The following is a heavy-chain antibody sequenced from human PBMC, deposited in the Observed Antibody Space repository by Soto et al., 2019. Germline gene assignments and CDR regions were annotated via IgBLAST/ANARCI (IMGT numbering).Heavy chain of an antibody. CDR2: SSPRGDTI. D-gene: IGHD6-19*01. CDR3: AKGPHTNVGWPYYFES. V-gene: IGHV3-48*02. Sequence: GGSLRLSCVASGFSLANYPMNWVRQTPGKGLEWISYSSPRGDTIYYADSVEGRLTISRDNARNSLSLHMSSLRDEDSALYYCAKGPHTNVGWPYYFESWGQGVPVTVSS. CDR1: GFSLANYP. J-gene: IGHJ4*02.